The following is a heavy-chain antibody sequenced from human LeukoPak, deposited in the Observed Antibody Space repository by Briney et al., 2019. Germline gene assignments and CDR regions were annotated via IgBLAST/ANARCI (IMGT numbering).Heavy chain of an antibody. J-gene: IGHJ4*02. V-gene: IGHV1-69*04. D-gene: IGHD2-2*01. Sequence: SVKVSCKASGGTFSSYAISWVRQAPGQGLEWMGRIIPIFGIANYAQKFQGRVTITADKSTSTAYMELSSLRSEDTAVYYCARGLVVVPAALDYWGQGTLVTVSS. CDR2: IIPIFGIA. CDR3: ARGLVVVPAALDY. CDR1: GGTFSSYA.